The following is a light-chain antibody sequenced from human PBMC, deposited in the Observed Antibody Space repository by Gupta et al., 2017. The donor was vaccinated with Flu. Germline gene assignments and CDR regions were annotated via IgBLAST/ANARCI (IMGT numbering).Light chain of an antibody. CDR1: SSDVGGYNY. Sequence: QSALTQPASVARSPGQSITIHCTGTSSDVGGYNYVSWYQQHPGKAPKLMIYEVSNRPSGVSNRFSGSKSGNTASLTISGLQAEDEADYYCSSYTSSSTRVFGGGTKLTVL. J-gene: IGLJ3*02. CDR2: EVS. V-gene: IGLV2-14*01. CDR3: SSYTSSSTRV.